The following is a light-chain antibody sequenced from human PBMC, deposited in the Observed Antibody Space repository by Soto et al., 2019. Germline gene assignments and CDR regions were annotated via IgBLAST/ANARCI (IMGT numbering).Light chain of an antibody. V-gene: IGKV3-20*01. Sequence: EIVLTQSPDTLSLSPWERATLSCRASETISSSYLAWYQQKPGQAPRLLISGASSRATGIPDRLTGSGSETSFTLTISRLEPEDFALYYCQHYQSGHPITFGQGTRLEIK. CDR3: QHYQSGHPIT. J-gene: IGKJ5*01. CDR2: GAS. CDR1: ETISSSY.